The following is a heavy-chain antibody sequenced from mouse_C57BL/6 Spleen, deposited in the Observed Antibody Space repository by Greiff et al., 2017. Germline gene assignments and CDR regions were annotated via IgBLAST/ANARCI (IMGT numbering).Heavy chain of an antibody. Sequence: QVQLQQSGPELVKPGASVKISCKASGYAFSSSWMNWVKQRPGKGLEWIGRIYPGDGDTNYNGKFKGKATLTADTSSSTAYMQLSSLTSEDSAVYVGARSFITTVVARGYFCYWGQGTTLTVSS. CDR1: GYAFSSSW. D-gene: IGHD1-1*01. CDR3: ARSFITTVVARGYFCY. J-gene: IGHJ2*01. CDR2: IYPGDGDT. V-gene: IGHV1-82*01.